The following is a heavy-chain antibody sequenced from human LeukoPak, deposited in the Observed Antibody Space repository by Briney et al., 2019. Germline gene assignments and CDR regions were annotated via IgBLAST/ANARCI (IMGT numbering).Heavy chain of an antibody. CDR1: GFTFSSYE. CDR2: ISSSGGSTI. J-gene: IGHJ5*02. V-gene: IGHV3-48*03. Sequence: QTGGSLRLSCAASGFTFSSYEMNWVRQAPGKGLEWVSYISSSGGSTIYYADSVKGRFTISRDNAKNSLYLQMNSLRAEDTAVYYCARDLEPNYSWFDPWGQGTLVTVSS. CDR3: ARDLEPNYSWFDP. D-gene: IGHD1-14*01.